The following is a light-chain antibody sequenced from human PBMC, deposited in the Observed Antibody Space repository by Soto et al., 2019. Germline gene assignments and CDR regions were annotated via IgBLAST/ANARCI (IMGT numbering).Light chain of an antibody. CDR3: QQYHSSPQT. J-gene: IGKJ1*01. V-gene: IGKV3-20*01. Sequence: EIVLTQSPGTLSLSPGERATLSCRASQSVGSTYLAWYQQKPGQAPRLLIYGASSRATGIPDTFSGSGSGTDFTLTISRLEPEDFAVYYCQQYHSSPQTFCQGTKVEIK. CDR1: QSVGSTY. CDR2: GAS.